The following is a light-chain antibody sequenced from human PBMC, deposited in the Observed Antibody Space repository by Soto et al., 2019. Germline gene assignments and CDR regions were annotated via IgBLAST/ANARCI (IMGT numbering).Light chain of an antibody. CDR3: QQYDT. V-gene: IGKV3-20*01. CDR1: QSVSSSD. Sequence: IVLTQSPGTLSLSPGERATLSCRASQSVSSSDLAWYQQNPGQAPRLLIYSASSRATGIPDRFSGSGSGTDFTLTISRLEPEDFAVYYCQQYDTFGQGTKLEIK. CDR2: SAS. J-gene: IGKJ2*01.